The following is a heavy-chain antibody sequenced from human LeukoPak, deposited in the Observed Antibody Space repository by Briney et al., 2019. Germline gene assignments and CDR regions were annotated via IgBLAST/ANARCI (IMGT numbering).Heavy chain of an antibody. CDR2: INTNTGNP. D-gene: IGHD2-2*01. CDR3: ARVSCSSTSCPYYYYYGMDV. CDR1: GYTFTSYA. V-gene: IGHV7-4-1*02. J-gene: IGHJ6*02. Sequence: ASVKVSCKASGYTFTSYAMNWVRQAPGQGLEWMGWINTNTGNPTYAQGFTGRFVFSLDTSVSTAYLQISSLKAEDTAVYYCARVSCSSTSCPYYYYYGMDVWGQGTTVTVSS.